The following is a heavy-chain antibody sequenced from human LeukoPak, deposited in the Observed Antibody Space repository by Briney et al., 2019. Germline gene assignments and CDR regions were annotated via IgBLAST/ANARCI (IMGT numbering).Heavy chain of an antibody. CDR3: HYAPTYSSYEYPPYYIDY. CDR2: ISISGDKT. Sequence: GGSLRLSCVASGVTFSSYSLNWVRQAPGKGLEWVASISISGDKTFYADSVRGRVTISRDNSKDTLYLQMNSLRADDTAMYYCHYAPTYSSYEYPPYYIDYWGQGTLVTVSS. CDR1: GVTFSSYS. J-gene: IGHJ4*02. D-gene: IGHD5-12*01. V-gene: IGHV3-23*01.